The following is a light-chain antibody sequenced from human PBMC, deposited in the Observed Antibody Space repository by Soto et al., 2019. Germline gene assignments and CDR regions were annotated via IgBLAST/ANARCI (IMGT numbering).Light chain of an antibody. CDR3: QQHYDIAST. J-gene: IGKJ2*01. Sequence: DIVMTQSPDSLAVSLGERATINCKSSQSLLYSSNNKNYLAWYQQRPGQPPKLLIYWASTRESGVPDRFSGRGSGTDFTLTISRLQPEDVAVYYCQQHYDIASTFGQGTKLEIK. CDR2: WAS. V-gene: IGKV4-1*01. CDR1: QSLLYSSNNKNY.